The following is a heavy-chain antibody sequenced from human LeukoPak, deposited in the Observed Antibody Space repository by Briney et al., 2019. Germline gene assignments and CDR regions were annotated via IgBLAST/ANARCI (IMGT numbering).Heavy chain of an antibody. Sequence: PGXSLRLSCAVSGFTFSDFWMSWVRQAPGRGLEWVANIHPEGNEKYHVESVKGRFTISRDNAKNSLFLQMNGLRVEDTAVYYCARGDAFSGDHWGQGTLVTVSS. CDR3: ARGDAFSGDH. J-gene: IGHJ4*02. CDR2: IHPEGNEK. CDR1: GFTFSDFW. V-gene: IGHV3-7*04.